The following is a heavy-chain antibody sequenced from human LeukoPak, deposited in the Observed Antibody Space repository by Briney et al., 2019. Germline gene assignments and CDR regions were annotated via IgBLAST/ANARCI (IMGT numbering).Heavy chain of an antibody. CDR2: INRDGSHK. CDR3: ARDPTVTNVDDAFDM. V-gene: IGHV3-7*05. J-gene: IGHJ3*02. CDR1: GFTLSNFW. Sequence: PGGSLRLSCAASGFTLSNFWMNWVRQAPGKGLEWVAIINRDGSHKEYVDSVKGRFTISRDNAKNSLFLQMNSLRAEDTAVYFCARDPTVTNVDDAFDMWGQGTMVTVSS. D-gene: IGHD4-17*01.